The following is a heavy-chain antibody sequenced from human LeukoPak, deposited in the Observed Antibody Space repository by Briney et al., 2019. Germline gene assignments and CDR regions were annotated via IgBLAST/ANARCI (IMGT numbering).Heavy chain of an antibody. V-gene: IGHV4-59*08. Sequence: SETLSLTCTVSGGSISSYYWSWIRQPPGKGLEWIGYIYYSGSTNYNPSLKSRVTISVDTSKNQFSLKLSSVTAADTAVYYCARVRYSSSHPSDYWGQGTLVTASS. CDR2: IYYSGST. D-gene: IGHD6-6*01. J-gene: IGHJ4*02. CDR1: GGSISSYY. CDR3: ARVRYSSSHPSDY.